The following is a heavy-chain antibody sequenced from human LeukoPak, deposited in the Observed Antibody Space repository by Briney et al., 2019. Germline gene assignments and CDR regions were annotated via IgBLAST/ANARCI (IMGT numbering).Heavy chain of an antibody. CDR3: ARDFSMTHED. J-gene: IGHJ4*02. CDR1: GGSISSDY. V-gene: IGHV4-59*12. D-gene: IGHD2/OR15-2a*01. CDR2: IYYSGST. Sequence: PSETLSLTCTVSGGSISSDYWSWIRQPPGKGLEWIGYIYYSGSTNYNPSLKSRVTMSVDASKNQFSLKLSSVTAADTAVYYCARDFSMTHEDWGQGTLVTVSS.